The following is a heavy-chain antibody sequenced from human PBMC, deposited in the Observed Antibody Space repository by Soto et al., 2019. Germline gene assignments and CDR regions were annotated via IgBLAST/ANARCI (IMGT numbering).Heavy chain of an antibody. CDR3: AKHISRDFDFWSGLYYYYGMDV. Sequence: PGESLKISCKGSGYSFSNFWIGWVRQMPGKGLEWMGIIYPGDSDTRYNPSFQGQVTISTDNSINTAYLQWNSLKASDTAIDYCAKHISRDFDFWSGLYYYYGMDVWGQGTTVTVSS. J-gene: IGHJ6*02. CDR1: GYSFSNFW. CDR2: IYPGDSDT. D-gene: IGHD3-3*01. V-gene: IGHV5-51*01.